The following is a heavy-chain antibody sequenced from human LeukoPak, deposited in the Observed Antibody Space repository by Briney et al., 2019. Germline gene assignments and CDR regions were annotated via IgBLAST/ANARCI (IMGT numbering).Heavy chain of an antibody. V-gene: IGHV3-74*01. CDR3: AELGITMIGGV. Sequence: GGSLRLSCAASGFTFSSYWMQWVRQAPGKGLVWVSRINSDGSSTSYADSVKGRFTISRDNAKNSLYLQMNSLRAEDTAVYYCAELGITMIGGVWGKGTTVTISS. J-gene: IGHJ6*04. CDR1: GFTFSSYW. D-gene: IGHD3-10*02. CDR2: INSDGSST.